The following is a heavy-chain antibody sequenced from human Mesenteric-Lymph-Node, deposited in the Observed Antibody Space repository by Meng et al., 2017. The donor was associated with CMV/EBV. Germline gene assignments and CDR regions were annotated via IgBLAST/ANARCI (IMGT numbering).Heavy chain of an antibody. CDR3: ARDAVRYGMDV. CDR2: ISWNSGSI. V-gene: IGHV3-20*04. Sequence: GGSLRLSCAASGFTVSSNYMSWVRQAPGKGLEWVSVISWNSGSIGYADSVKGQFTISRDNAKNSLYLQMNSLRAEDTALYYCARDAVRYGMDVWGQGTTVTVSS. J-gene: IGHJ6*02. CDR1: GFTVSSNY.